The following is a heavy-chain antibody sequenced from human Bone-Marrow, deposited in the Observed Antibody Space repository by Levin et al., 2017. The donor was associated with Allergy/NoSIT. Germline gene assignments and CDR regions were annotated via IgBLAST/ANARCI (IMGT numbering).Heavy chain of an antibody. CDR3: ARGDCSSATCPPDY. CDR1: GFIINNYG. Sequence: GGSLRLSCAASGFIINNYGMHWVRQAPGKGLEWVAVISYDGGITDYADSLRGRITISRDKSKNTLLLQMNSLRSEDTAVYYCARGDCSSATCPPDYWGQGTQVTVSS. D-gene: IGHD2-2*01. V-gene: IGHV3-30*03. CDR2: ISYDGGIT. J-gene: IGHJ4*02.